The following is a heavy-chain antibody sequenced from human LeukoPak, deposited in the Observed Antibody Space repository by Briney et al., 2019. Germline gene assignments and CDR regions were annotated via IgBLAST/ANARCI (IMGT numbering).Heavy chain of an antibody. V-gene: IGHV4-61*02. CDR3: ARGEAPSNWFDP. CDR2: IYTSGGT. Sequence: PSQTLSLTCAVSGDSITSGSYFWSWIRQPAGKGLEWIGRIYTSGGTDYNPSLKSRVTISVDTSKNHFSLNLTPVTAADTAVYYCARGEAPSNWFDPWGQGTLVTVSS. CDR1: GDSITSGSYF. J-gene: IGHJ5*02.